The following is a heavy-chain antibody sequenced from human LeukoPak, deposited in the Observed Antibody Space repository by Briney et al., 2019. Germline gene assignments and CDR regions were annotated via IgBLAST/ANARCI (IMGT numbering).Heavy chain of an antibody. D-gene: IGHD2-15*01. CDR3: ASGEVGVVYRAGGRYYYYYHAMDV. CDR1: GYTFTGYY. J-gene: IGHJ6*02. Sequence: VASVKVSCTASGYTFTGYYMHWVRQAPGQGLEWMGRINPNSGDTNYAQKFQGRVTMTRDTSISTAYMELSRLRSDDTAVYYCASGEVGVVYRAGGRYYYYYHAMDVWGQGTTVTVSS. CDR2: INPNSGDT. V-gene: IGHV1-2*06.